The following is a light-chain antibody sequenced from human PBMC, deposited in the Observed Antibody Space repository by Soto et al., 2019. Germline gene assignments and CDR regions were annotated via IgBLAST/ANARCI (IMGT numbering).Light chain of an antibody. CDR1: QSISTF. CDR3: QQSFGTPRT. CDR2: SAS. J-gene: IGKJ2*01. Sequence: DIQMTQSPSSLSASVGDTVTVTCRASQSISTFLHWYQHIPGKAPKLLIYSASSLQSGVSSRFSGNGAGTHFTLTISGLQPEDFATYYCQQSFGTPRTFGQGTNLDVK. V-gene: IGKV1-39*01.